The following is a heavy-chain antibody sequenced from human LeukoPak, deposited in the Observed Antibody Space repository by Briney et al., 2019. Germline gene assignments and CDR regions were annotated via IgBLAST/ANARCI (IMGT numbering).Heavy chain of an antibody. D-gene: IGHD3-9*01. J-gene: IGHJ4*02. V-gene: IGHV4-59*01. CDR2: IYYSGST. CDR1: GGSISSYY. CDR3: FRQKTAYEILTGYPLYYFDY. Sequence: SETLSLTCTVSGGSISSYYWSWIRQPPGKILQWIGYIYYSGSTNYNPSLKSRVTISVDTSKNQFSLKLSSVTAADTAVYFFFRQKTAYEILTGYPLYYFDYWGQGTLVTVSS.